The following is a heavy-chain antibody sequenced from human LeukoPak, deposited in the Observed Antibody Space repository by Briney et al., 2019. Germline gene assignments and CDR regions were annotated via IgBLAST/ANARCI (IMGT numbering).Heavy chain of an antibody. CDR2: ISGSGGST. Sequence: PGGSLRLSCAASGFTFSSYAMSWVRQAPGKGLEWVSVISGSGGSTYYADSVTGRFTISRDNSKNTLYLQMNSLRAEDTAVYYCAKELSGSSGYWEGMDVWGQGTTVTVSS. V-gene: IGHV3-23*01. CDR3: AKELSGSSGYWEGMDV. D-gene: IGHD3-22*01. CDR1: GFTFSSYA. J-gene: IGHJ6*02.